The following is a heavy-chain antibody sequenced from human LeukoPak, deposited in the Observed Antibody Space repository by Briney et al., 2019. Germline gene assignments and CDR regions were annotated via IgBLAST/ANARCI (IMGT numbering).Heavy chain of an antibody. CDR2: IYPGYSYT. J-gene: IGHJ4*02. CDR1: GYNFTRYW. V-gene: IGHV5-51*01. CDR3: ARHKEGYSYVDY. Sequence: LEISCQGSGYNFTRYWMGWGRQVPGKGVEGIWFIYPGYSYTIYSPSFQGQVTISAHKSISTAYLQWSSLKASDTAMYYCARHKEGYSYVDYWGQGTLVTVSS. D-gene: IGHD5-18*01.